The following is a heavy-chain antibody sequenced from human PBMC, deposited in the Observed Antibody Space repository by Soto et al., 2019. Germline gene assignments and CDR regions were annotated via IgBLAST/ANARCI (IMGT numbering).Heavy chain of an antibody. CDR2: IYYSGST. V-gene: IGHV4-59*08. CDR1: GGSISSYY. J-gene: IGHJ4*02. Sequence: SETLSLTCTVSGGSISSYYWSWIRQPPGKGLEWIGYIYYSGSTNYNPSLKSRVTISVDTSKNQFSLKLSSVTAADTAVYYCARIYRDFVDYWGQGSLVIVSS. D-gene: IGHD4-17*01. CDR3: ARIYRDFVDY.